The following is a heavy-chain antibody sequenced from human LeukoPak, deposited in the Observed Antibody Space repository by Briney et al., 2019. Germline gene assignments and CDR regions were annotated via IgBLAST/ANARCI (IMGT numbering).Heavy chain of an antibody. V-gene: IGHV3-7*01. CDR1: GFTFSSYW. Sequence: GGSLRLSCAASGFTFSSYWMSWVRQAPGEGLEWVANIKQDGSEKYYVDSVKGRFTISRNNAKNSLYLQMNSLRAEDTAVYYCARDIYCSSTSCYPPGRLDYWGQGTLVTVSS. CDR2: IKQDGSEK. D-gene: IGHD2-2*01. J-gene: IGHJ4*02. CDR3: ARDIYCSSTSCYPPGRLDY.